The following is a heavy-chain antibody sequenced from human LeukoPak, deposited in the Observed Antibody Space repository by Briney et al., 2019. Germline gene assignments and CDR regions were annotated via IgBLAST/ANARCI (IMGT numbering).Heavy chain of an antibody. Sequence: SETLSLTCTVSGGSISSSSYYWGWIRQPPGKGLEWIGSIYYSGSTYYNPSLKSRVTISVDTSKNQFSLKLSSVTAADTAVYYCARHPPYRDSYGSKVGGYYFDYWGQGTLVTVSS. V-gene: IGHV4-39*01. D-gene: IGHD5-18*01. CDR2: IYYSGST. CDR3: ARHPPYRDSYGSKVGGYYFDY. J-gene: IGHJ4*02. CDR1: GGSISSSSYY.